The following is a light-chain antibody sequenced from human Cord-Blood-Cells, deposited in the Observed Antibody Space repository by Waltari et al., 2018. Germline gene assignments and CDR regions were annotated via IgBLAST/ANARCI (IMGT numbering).Light chain of an antibody. J-gene: IGLJ3*02. Sequence: QAVVTQEPSLTVSPGGTVTLTCGSSTGAVTSGPYPYWFQQKPGQAPRTLIYDTRNKHSWTPARFSGSLLGGKAALTLSGAQPEDEAEYYCLLSYSGAWVFGGGTKLTVL. CDR2: DTR. V-gene: IGLV7-46*01. CDR3: LLSYSGAWV. CDR1: TGAVTSGPY.